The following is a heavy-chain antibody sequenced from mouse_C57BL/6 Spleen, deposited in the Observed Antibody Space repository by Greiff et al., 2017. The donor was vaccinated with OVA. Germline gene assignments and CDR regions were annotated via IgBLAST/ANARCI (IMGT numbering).Heavy chain of an antibody. V-gene: IGHV1-80*01. D-gene: IGHD2-2*01. Sequence: QVQLQQSGAELVKPGASVKISCKASGYAFSSYWMNWVKPRPGQGLEWLGQIYPGAGDTKYNGKFKGKATLTAAKSSSTAYMQRSSLTAEDSAVYVCARSGGYADDWGQGTTRTVSA. CDR1: GYAFSSYW. CDR2: IYPGAGDT. CDR3: ARSGGYADD. J-gene: IGHJ2*01.